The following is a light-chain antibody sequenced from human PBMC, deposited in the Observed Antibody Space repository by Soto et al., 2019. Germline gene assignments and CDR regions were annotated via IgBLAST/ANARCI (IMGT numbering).Light chain of an antibody. CDR3: QQYHNWPA. Sequence: MTQSPATLSVSPGDRATLSCRASQSVFSSLAWYQHKPGQAPKLLIYRAATRATGIPARFSGSGSGTELSLTISSLQSDDISVYYCQQYHNWPAFGQGTKVEIK. V-gene: IGKV3-15*01. J-gene: IGKJ1*01. CDR2: RAA. CDR1: QSVFSS.